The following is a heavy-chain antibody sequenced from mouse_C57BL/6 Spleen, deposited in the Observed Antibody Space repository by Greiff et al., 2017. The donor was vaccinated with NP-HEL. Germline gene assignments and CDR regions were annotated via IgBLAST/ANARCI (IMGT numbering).Heavy chain of an antibody. CDR2: INPSTGGT. CDR1: GYSFTGYY. Sequence: EVQLQQSGPELVKPGASVKISCKASGYSFTGYYMNWVKQSPEKSLEWIGEINPSTGGTTYNQKFKAKATLTVDKSSSTAYMQLKSLTSEDSAVYYCAREVTGTWYFDYWGQGTTLTVSS. D-gene: IGHD4-1*01. V-gene: IGHV1-42*01. J-gene: IGHJ2*01. CDR3: AREVTGTWYFDY.